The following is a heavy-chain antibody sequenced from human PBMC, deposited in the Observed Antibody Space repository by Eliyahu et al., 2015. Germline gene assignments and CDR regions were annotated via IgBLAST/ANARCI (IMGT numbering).Heavy chain of an antibody. CDR2: IXQXGNVK. Sequence: EVQLVVSGGDLVQPGGSLRVSCXAXGFTISSYWMHWVRQAPGKGLEWVANIXQXGNVKHYMDSVKGXXTIXRDNAKNSLYLQMDXLRAEDTAVYYCARDYSASGALDYWGQGTLVTVSS. D-gene: IGHD3-10*01. CDR3: ARDYSASGALDY. V-gene: IGHV3-7*01. J-gene: IGHJ4*02. CDR1: GFTISSYW.